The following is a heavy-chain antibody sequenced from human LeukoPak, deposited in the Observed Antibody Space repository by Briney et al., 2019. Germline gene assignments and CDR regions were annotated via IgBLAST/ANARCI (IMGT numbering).Heavy chain of an antibody. V-gene: IGHV3-48*03. J-gene: IGHJ4*02. Sequence: GGSLRLSCAASGFTFSSYEMNWVRQAPGKGLEWVSYISSSGSTIYYADSVKGRFIISRDNAKNSLYLQMNSLRAEDTAVYCCARGYYGSGSRHFDYWGQGTLVTVSS. CDR2: ISSSGSTI. CDR3: ARGYYGSGSRHFDY. CDR1: GFTFSSYE. D-gene: IGHD3-10*01.